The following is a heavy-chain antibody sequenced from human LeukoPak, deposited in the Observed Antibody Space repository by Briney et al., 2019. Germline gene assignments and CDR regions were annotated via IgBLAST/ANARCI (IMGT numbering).Heavy chain of an antibody. CDR2: ISYDGSNK. J-gene: IGHJ4*02. CDR3: ATLADY. CDR1: GFTFSSYA. Sequence: PGGSLRLSCAASGFTFSSYAMHWVRQAPGKGLEWVAVISYDGSNKYYADSVKGRFTISRDNSKNTPYLQMNSLRAEDTAVYYCATLADYWGQGTLVTVSS. V-gene: IGHV3-30*01.